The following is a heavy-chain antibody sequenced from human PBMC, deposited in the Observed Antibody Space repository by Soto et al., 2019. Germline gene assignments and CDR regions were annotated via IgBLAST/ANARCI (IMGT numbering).Heavy chain of an antibody. CDR3: AVDYGGNCFDY. CDR1: GGSISVYY. CDR2: IYTSGST. V-gene: IGHV4-4*07. J-gene: IGHJ4*02. Sequence: TSETLSLTCTVSGGSISVYYWSWIRQPAGKGLEWIGRIYTSGSTNYNPSLKSRVTMSGDTSKNQLSLKLSSVTAADTAVYYCAVDYGGNCFDYWGQGTLVTVSS. D-gene: IGHD4-17*01.